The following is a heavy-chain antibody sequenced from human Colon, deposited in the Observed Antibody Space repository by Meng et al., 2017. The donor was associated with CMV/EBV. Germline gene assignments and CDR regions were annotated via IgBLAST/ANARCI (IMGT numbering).Heavy chain of an antibody. CDR3: ASPYYYDSSGYNN. CDR1: GGSFSGYY. Sequence: QVHLPRWGAGWLKPSETLSLTCAVYGGSFSGYYWSWIRQPPGKGLEWIGEINHSGSTNYNPSLKSRVTISVDTSKNQFSLKLSSVTAADTAVYYCASPYYYDSSGYNNWGQGTLVTVSS. V-gene: IGHV4-34*01. J-gene: IGHJ4*02. CDR2: INHSGST. D-gene: IGHD3-22*01.